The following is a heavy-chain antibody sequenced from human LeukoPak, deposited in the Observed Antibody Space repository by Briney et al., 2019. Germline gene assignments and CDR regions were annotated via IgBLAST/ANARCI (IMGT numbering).Heavy chain of an antibody. CDR3: ARGSKRYYGSGTSSFDP. J-gene: IGHJ5*02. CDR2: IYYSGST. D-gene: IGHD3-10*01. V-gene: IGHV4-30-4*08. CDR1: GGSVAGGDYY. Sequence: PSETLSLTCTVSGGSVAGGDYYWHWIPQPPGKGLEWIGYIYYSGSTYYNPSLKSRVIISVDTSKNQFSLKLSSVTAADTAVYFCARGSKRYYGSGTSSFDPWGQGTLVTVSS.